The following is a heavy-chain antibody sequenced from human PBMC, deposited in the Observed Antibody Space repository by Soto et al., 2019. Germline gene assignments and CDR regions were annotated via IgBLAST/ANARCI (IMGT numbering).Heavy chain of an antibody. D-gene: IGHD3-9*01. J-gene: IGHJ6*02. Sequence: SGPTLVNPTQTLTLTCTFSGFSLSTSGVGVGWIRQPPGKALEWLALIYWNDDKRYSPSLKSRLTITKDTSKNQVVLTMTNMDPVDTATYYCAHSDWYYDILTGTPYYYGMDVWGQGTTVTVSS. V-gene: IGHV2-5*01. CDR3: AHSDWYYDILTGTPYYYGMDV. CDR2: IYWNDDK. CDR1: GFSLSTSGVG.